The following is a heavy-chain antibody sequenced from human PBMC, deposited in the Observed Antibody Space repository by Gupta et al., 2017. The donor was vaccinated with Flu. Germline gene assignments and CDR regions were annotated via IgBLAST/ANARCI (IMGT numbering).Heavy chain of an antibody. CDR1: GFRFSVHG. CDR3: ARDDVLTGRFDY. CDR2: MSYDGSDK. J-gene: IGHJ4*02. D-gene: IGHD3-9*01. Sequence: QVQLVESGGGVVQPGRSLRLSCVGSGFRFSVHGLHWVRQAPGEGLEWVAVMSYDGSDKNHVDSVKGRFTISRDNSKNTLYLQMDSLRVEDTAVYYCARDDVLTGRFDYWGQGTLVTVSS. V-gene: IGHV3-33*01.